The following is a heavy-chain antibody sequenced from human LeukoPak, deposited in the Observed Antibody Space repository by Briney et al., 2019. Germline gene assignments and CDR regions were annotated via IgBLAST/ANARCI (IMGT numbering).Heavy chain of an antibody. J-gene: IGHJ4*02. CDR1: GGSFSGYY. CDR2: INHSGST. CDR3: ARGSNYDFWSGYPQLYYYFDY. Sequence: SETLSLTCAVYGGSFSGYYWSWIRQPPGKGLEWLGEINHSGSTNYNPSLKSRVTISVDTSKNQFSLKLSSVTAADTAVYYCARGSNYDFWSGYPQLYYYFDYWGQGTLVTVSS. V-gene: IGHV4-34*01. D-gene: IGHD3-3*01.